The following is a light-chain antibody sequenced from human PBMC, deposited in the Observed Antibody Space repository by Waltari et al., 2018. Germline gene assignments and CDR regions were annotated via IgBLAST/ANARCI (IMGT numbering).Light chain of an antibody. Sequence: QSALTQPRSVSGSPGQSVTISCTGASGDVGGYNSVSWYQQPPGKAPKLMIYDVSKRPSVVPDRFVGSKSGDTASLTISGLRAEDEADYYCCSYAGRYSYVFGTGTKVTVL. CDR2: DVS. V-gene: IGLV2-11*01. J-gene: IGLJ1*01. CDR1: SGDVGGYNS. CDR3: CSYAGRYSYV.